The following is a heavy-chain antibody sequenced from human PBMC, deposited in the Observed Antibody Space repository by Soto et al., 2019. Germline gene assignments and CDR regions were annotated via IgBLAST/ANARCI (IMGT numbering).Heavy chain of an antibody. V-gene: IGHV1-46*01. CDR2: INPSGGST. J-gene: IGHJ4*02. Sequence: GASVKVSCKASGYTFTSYYMHWVRQAPGQGLEWMGIINPSGGSTSYAQKFQGRVTMTRDTSTSTVYMELSSLRSEDTAVYYCARSTGITIFGVVIIFWGQGTLVTVSS. D-gene: IGHD3-3*01. CDR3: ARSTGITIFGVVIIF. CDR1: GYTFTSYY.